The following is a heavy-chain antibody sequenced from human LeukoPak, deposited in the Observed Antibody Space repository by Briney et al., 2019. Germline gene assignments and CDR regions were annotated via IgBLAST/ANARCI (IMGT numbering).Heavy chain of an antibody. J-gene: IGHJ4*02. D-gene: IGHD3-3*01. Sequence: AGGSLRLSCAASGFIFSSYAMSWVRQAPGKGLERVSAISGSGGSTYYADSVKGRFTISRDNSKNTLYLQMNSLRAEDTAVYYCAKDSLYYDFWSGYYYYWGQGTLVTVSS. CDR2: ISGSGGST. CDR1: GFIFSSYA. CDR3: AKDSLYYDFWSGYYYY. V-gene: IGHV3-23*01.